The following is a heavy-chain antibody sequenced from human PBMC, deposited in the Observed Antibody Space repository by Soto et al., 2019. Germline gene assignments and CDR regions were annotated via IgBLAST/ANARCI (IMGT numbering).Heavy chain of an antibody. Sequence: PSETLSLTCTVSGASITTYYWSWIRQPPGKGLEWIAYISYSGSTYYNPSLSSRVTISVDTSKNQFSLSLNSVTAADTAVYYCVRFWPPPDYGILTTYSDAFDHWGQGTLVTVS. D-gene: IGHD3-9*01. CDR2: ISYSGST. V-gene: IGHV4-59*04. J-gene: IGHJ4*02. CDR3: VRFWPPPDYGILTTYSDAFDH. CDR1: GASITTYY.